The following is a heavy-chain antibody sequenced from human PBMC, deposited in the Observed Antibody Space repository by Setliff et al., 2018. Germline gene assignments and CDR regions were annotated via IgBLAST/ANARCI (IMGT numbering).Heavy chain of an antibody. CDR2: INLHGGGT. J-gene: IGHJ5*02. Sequence: ASVKVSCKASGYTFIDYYMHWVRQAPGQGLEWMGWINLHGGGTNYAQKFQGRVTMTRDTSISTAYMELSRLRSDDTAVYSCARSRLYGGWFDPWGQGTLVTVSS. D-gene: IGHD4-17*01. CDR1: GYTFIDYY. V-gene: IGHV1-2*02. CDR3: ARSRLYGGWFDP.